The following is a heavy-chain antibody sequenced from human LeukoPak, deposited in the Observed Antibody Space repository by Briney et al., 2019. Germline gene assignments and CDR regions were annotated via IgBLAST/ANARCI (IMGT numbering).Heavy chain of an antibody. D-gene: IGHD3-9*01. J-gene: IGHJ3*02. V-gene: IGHV1-69*13. CDR3: ARDRDYDLLTGHPGAFDI. CDR1: GGTFSSYA. Sequence: SVKVSCKASGGTFSSYAISWVRQAPGQGLEWMGGIIPIFGTANYAQKFQGRVTITADESTSTAYMELSSLRSEDTAVYYCARDRDYDLLTGHPGAFDIWGRGTMVTVSS. CDR2: IIPIFGTA.